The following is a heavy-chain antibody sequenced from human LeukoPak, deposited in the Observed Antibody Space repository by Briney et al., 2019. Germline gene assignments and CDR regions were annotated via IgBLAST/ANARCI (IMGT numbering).Heavy chain of an antibody. D-gene: IGHD6-13*01. CDR2: IYPGDSDI. J-gene: IGHJ4*02. CDR1: GYIFNNYW. V-gene: IGHV5-51*01. CDR3: AGLGRDGAAAGTGFDY. Sequence: GEALKILCNGSGYIFNNYWIGWVRQLPGKGLEGMGIIYPGDSDIRYSQSFQGQVTISGDKSMSTAYLQWSSLKASDTAMYYCAGLGRDGAAAGTGFDYWGQGTLVTVSS.